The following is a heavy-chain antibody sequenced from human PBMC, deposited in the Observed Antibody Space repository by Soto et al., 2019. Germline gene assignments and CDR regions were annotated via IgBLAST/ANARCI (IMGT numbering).Heavy chain of an antibody. V-gene: IGHV3-23*01. CDR1: GFTFSSYA. CDR2: ISGSGGST. CDR3: AKTLPMYYYDSSGYYDY. D-gene: IGHD3-22*01. Sequence: GGSLRLSCAASGFTFSSYAMSWVRQAPGKGLEWVSAISGSGGSTYYADSVKGRFTISRDNSKNTLYLQMNSLRAEDTAVYYCAKTLPMYYYDSSGYYDYWGQGTLVTVSS. J-gene: IGHJ4*02.